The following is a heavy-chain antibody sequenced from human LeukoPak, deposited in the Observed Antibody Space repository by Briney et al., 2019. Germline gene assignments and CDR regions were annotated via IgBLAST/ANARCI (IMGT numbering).Heavy chain of an antibody. D-gene: IGHD4-17*01. V-gene: IGHV4-4*07. CDR1: GGSISSYY. CDR2: IYTSGST. Sequence: PSETLSLTCTVSGGSISSYYWSWIRQPAGKGLEWIGRIYTSGSTNYNPSLKSRVTMSVDTSKNQFSLKLTSVTAADTAVYYCARGISYGDYEGGLDYWGQGTLVTVSS. J-gene: IGHJ4*02. CDR3: ARGISYGDYEGGLDY.